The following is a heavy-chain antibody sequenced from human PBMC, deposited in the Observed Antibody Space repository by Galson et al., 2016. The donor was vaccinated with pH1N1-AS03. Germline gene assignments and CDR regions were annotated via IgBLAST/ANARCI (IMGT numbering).Heavy chain of an antibody. V-gene: IGHV1-18*01. D-gene: IGHD2/OR15-2a*01. J-gene: IGHJ5*02. CDR3: ARGTLSWVDLQRRFDA. Sequence: SVKVSCKASGYTFTHFGISWVRQAPGQGLECLGWISTYTGETNYAQKFQGRVTMTTATPTNTVYMELRTLTSDDTALYYCARGTLSWVDLQRRFDAWGQGTLVTVSS. CDR2: ISTYTGET. CDR1: GYTFTHFG.